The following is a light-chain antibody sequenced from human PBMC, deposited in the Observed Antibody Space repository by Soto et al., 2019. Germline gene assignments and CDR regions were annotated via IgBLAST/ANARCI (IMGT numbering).Light chain of an antibody. CDR1: QSISRS. V-gene: IGKV1-5*01. J-gene: IGKJ1*01. Sequence: DIQMTQSPSTLSASVGDRVTITCRASQSISRSLAWYQQKPGKAPNLLIYDASSLESGVPSRFSGSGFGTEFTLTISRLEPEDFAVYYCQQYGSSGTFGQGTKVDIK. CDR2: DAS. CDR3: QQYGSSGT.